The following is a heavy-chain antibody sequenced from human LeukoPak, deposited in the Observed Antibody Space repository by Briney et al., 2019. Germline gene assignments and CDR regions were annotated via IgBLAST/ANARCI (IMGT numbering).Heavy chain of an antibody. CDR3: AKGGKWDVTPFDY. V-gene: IGHV3-23*01. CDR1: GFTFTSYS. D-gene: IGHD1-26*01. CDR2: ISGGGGST. Sequence: GGSLRLSCAASGFTFTSYSMNWVRQAPGKGLEWVSTISGGGGSTYYADSVKGRFTISRDNSKTTLYLQVNSLRAEDTAVYYCAKGGKWDVTPFDYWGQGTLVTVSS. J-gene: IGHJ4*02.